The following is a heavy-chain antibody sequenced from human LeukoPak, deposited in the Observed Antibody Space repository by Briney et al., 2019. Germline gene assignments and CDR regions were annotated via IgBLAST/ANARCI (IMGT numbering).Heavy chain of an antibody. V-gene: IGHV1-69*06. CDR2: IIPLFGTA. D-gene: IGHD3-9*01. CDR3: ARDLGAPYYAILTGYYYYYYGMDV. J-gene: IGHJ6*02. CDR1: GGTFSSYA. Sequence: ASVKVSCKASGGTFSSYAISWVRQAPGQGLEWMGGIIPLFGTANYAQKFQGRVTITADKSTSTAYMELSSLRTEDTAVYYCARDLGAPYYAILTGYYYYYYGMDVWGQGTTVTVSS.